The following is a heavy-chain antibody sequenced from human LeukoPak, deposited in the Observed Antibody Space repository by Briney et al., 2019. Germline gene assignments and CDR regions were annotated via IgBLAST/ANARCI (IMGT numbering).Heavy chain of an antibody. CDR2: ISSSGSTI. Sequence: GGSLRLSWAASGLTLSDYYMSWIRQAPGKGLEWVSYISSSGSTIYYADSVKGRFTISRDNAKNSLYLQMNSLRAEDTAVYYCARDGGTIFGVVIGNWFDPWGQGTLVTVSS. V-gene: IGHV3-11*01. D-gene: IGHD3-3*01. CDR3: ARDGGTIFGVVIGNWFDP. J-gene: IGHJ5*02. CDR1: GLTLSDYY.